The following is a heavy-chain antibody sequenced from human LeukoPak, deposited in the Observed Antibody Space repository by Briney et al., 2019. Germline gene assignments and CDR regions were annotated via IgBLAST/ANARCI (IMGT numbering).Heavy chain of an antibody. CDR3: ASVFPYYYDSSGYGAGGY. V-gene: IGHV3-48*04. CDR2: ISSSSSTI. CDR1: GYIFSNYN. Sequence: GGSLRLSCAASGYIFSNYNLNWVRQAPGKGLEWVSYISSSSSTIYYADSVKGRFTISRDNAKNSLYLQMNSLGAEDTAVYYCASVFPYYYDSSGYGAGGYWGQGTLVTVSS. D-gene: IGHD3-22*01. J-gene: IGHJ4*02.